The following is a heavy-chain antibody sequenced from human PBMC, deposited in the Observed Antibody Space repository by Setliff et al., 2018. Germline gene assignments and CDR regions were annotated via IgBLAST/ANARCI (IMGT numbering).Heavy chain of an antibody. CDR2: VYDTGST. J-gene: IGHJ4*02. CDR3: ASRDYYDNRGSLDF. CDR1: TASMTYYY. V-gene: IGHV4-59*08. Sequence: PSETLSLTCSVSTASMTYYYWSWIRQPPGKGLEWIGHVYDTGSTKYSPSLKGRVTISMDTSVNEFSLRLTSVTAADTAMYYCASRDYYDNRGSLDFWGQGTLVTVS. D-gene: IGHD3-22*01.